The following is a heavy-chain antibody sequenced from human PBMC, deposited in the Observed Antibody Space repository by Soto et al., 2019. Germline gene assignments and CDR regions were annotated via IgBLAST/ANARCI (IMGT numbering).Heavy chain of an antibody. J-gene: IGHJ4*02. D-gene: IGHD3-22*01. CDR1: GYIFTDYY. Sequence: ASVKVSCKTSGYIFTDYYIHWVRQAPGQGLEWMGWINPNSGGTNYAQKFQDWVTMTRDTSINTAYMEVNRLRSDDTAVYYCARPSGYHPYYFDDWGQGTQVTVSS. CDR2: INPNSGGT. CDR3: ARPSGYHPYYFDD. V-gene: IGHV1-2*04.